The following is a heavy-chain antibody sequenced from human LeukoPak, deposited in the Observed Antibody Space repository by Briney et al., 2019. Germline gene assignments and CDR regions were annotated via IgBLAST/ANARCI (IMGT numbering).Heavy chain of an antibody. V-gene: IGHV4-61*02. CDR1: GGSISSGSYY. CDR2: IYTSGST. CDR3: ARDEWAFDI. J-gene: IGHJ3*02. Sequence: PSETLSLTCTVSGGSISSGSYYWSWIRQPAGKGLDWIGRIYTSGSTNYNPSLKSRVTISIDPSKNQFSLKLSSVTAADTAVYYCARDEWAFDIWGQGTMVTVSS. D-gene: IGHD3-3*01.